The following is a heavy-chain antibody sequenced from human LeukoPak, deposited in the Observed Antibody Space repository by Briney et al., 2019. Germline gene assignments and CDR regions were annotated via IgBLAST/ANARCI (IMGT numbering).Heavy chain of an antibody. J-gene: IGHJ4*02. CDR1: GCNFTSYL. Sequence: GESQKISCKGSGCNFTSYLLDWVRQLPVKGLEWMGMLIPGDSEIRYSPSFQGQVTISADKSISTAYLQWSSLKASDTAMYYCARHRGISSGWYAYDYWGQGTLVTVSS. D-gene: IGHD6-19*01. V-gene: IGHV5-51*01. CDR2: LIPGDSEI. CDR3: ARHRGISSGWYAYDY.